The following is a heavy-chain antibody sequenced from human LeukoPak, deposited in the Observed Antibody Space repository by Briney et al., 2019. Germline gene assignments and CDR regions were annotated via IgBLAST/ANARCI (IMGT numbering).Heavy chain of an antibody. CDR2: IYYSGST. Sequence: SETLSLTCTVSGGSISSYYWSWIRQPPGKGLEWIGYIYYSGSTNYNPSLKSRVTISVDTSKNQFSLKLSSVTAADTAVYYCARDRGVVPAAIIDYWGQGTLVTVSS. V-gene: IGHV4-59*01. D-gene: IGHD2-2*01. CDR3: ARDRGVVPAAIIDY. CDR1: GGSISSYY. J-gene: IGHJ4*02.